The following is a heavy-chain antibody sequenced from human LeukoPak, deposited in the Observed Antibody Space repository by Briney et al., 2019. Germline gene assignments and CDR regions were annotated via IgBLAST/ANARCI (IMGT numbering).Heavy chain of an antibody. V-gene: IGHV4-4*07. J-gene: IGHJ4*02. CDR2: IYTSGST. D-gene: IGHD3-16*01. CDR3: ARDDGFWGYYFDY. CDR1: GGSISSYY. Sequence: SETLSLTCTVSGGSISSYYWSWIRQPAGKGLEWIGRIYTSGSTNYNPSPKGRVTMSVDTSKNQFSLKLSSVTAADTAVYYCARDDGFWGYYFDYWGQGTLVTVSS.